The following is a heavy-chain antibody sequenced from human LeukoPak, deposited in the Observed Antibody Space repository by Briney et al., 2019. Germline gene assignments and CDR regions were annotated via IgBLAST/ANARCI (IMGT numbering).Heavy chain of an antibody. J-gene: IGHJ4*02. Sequence: SETLSLTCTVSGGSISSGGYYWSWIRQPPGKGLEWIGYIYHSGSTYYNPSLKSRVTISVDRSKNQFSLKLSSVTAADTAVYYCARDTHDFWSGYYDYWGQGTLVTVSS. V-gene: IGHV4-30-2*01. CDR2: IYHSGST. CDR1: GGSISSGGYY. D-gene: IGHD3-3*01. CDR3: ARDTHDFWSGYYDY.